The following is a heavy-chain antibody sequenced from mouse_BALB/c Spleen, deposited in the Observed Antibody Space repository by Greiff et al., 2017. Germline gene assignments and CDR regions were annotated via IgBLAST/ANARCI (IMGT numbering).Heavy chain of an antibody. CDR2: ISSGGGST. Sequence: EVKVVESGGGLVKPGGSLKFSCAASGFAFSSYDMSWVRQTPEKRLEWVAYISSGGGSTYYPDTVKGRFTISRDNAKNTLYLQMSSLKSEDTAMYYCARPRYNLFAYWGQGTLVTVSA. D-gene: IGHD2-14*01. J-gene: IGHJ3*01. CDR3: ARPRYNLFAY. CDR1: GFAFSSYD. V-gene: IGHV5-12-1*01.